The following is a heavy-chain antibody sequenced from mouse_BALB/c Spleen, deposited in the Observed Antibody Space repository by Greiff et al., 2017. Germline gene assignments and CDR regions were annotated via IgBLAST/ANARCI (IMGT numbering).Heavy chain of an antibody. V-gene: IGHV1-4*01. J-gene: IGHJ3*01. CDR2: INPSTGYT. CDR3: ARSRQLTGTFAY. Sequence: QVQLQQSGAELVRPGTSVKMSCKASGYTFTSYWMHWVKQRPGQGLEWIGYINPSTGYTEYNQKFKDKATLTADKSSSTAYMQLSSLTSEDSAVYYCARSRQLTGTFAYWGQGTLVTVSA. D-gene: IGHD4-1*01. CDR1: GYTFTSYW.